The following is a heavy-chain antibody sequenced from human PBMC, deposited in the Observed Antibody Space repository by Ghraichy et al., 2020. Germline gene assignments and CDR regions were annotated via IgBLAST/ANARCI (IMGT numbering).Heavy chain of an antibody. CDR3: ARDGRVTAISWYFDL. V-gene: IGHV3-33*01. D-gene: IGHD2-21*02. CDR1: GFAFSSYA. CDR2: IGHDGTNL. Sequence: GGSLRLSCAASGFAFSSYAMHWVRRAPGKALEWVADIGHDGTNLYYVDSVKGRFTISRDTSKNTLYLQMNSLRVEDTAVYYCARDGRVTAISWYFDLWGRGTQVTVSP. J-gene: IGHJ2*01.